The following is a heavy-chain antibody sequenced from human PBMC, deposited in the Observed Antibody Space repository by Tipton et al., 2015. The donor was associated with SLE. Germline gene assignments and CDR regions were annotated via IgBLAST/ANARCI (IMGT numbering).Heavy chain of an antibody. CDR1: GFTFSCYW. CDR3: GRGVYSESSVGMDV. D-gene: IGHD6-19*01. J-gene: IGHJ6*02. V-gene: IGHV3-74*01. Sequence: SLRLSCAASGFTFSCYWMHWVRQAPGKGLVWISRISRDGSTTYYTDSVKGRFTISRDNAKNTVYLQMNSLSGDDTAVYYCGRGVYSESSVGMDVWGQGTTVTVSS. CDR2: ISRDGSTT.